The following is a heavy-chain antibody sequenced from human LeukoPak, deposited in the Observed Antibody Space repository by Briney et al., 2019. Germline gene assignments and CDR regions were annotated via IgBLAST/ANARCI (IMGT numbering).Heavy chain of an antibody. Sequence: SETLSLTCTVSGYSISSGYYWGWIRQPPGKGLEWIGSIYHSGSTYYNPSLKSRVTIPVDTSKNQFSLKLSSVTAAGTAVYYCAKDLVGIVGASDYWGQGTLVTVSS. J-gene: IGHJ4*02. D-gene: IGHD1-26*01. CDR2: IYHSGST. CDR3: AKDLVGIVGASDY. CDR1: GYSISSGYY. V-gene: IGHV4-38-2*02.